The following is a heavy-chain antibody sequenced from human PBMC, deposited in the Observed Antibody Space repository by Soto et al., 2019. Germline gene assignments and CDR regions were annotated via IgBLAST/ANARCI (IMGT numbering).Heavy chain of an antibody. Sequence: EVQLLESGGGLVQPGGSLRLSCAASGFTVSSYAMSWVRQAPGKGLEWVSAISGSGGSTYYADSVKGRFTISRDNSKNPLYRQLKSLRAEDTAVYYCAQWPRTTVVNTGDYYGMDVWGQVTTVTFSS. CDR2: ISGSGGST. D-gene: IGHD4-17*01. J-gene: IGHJ6*02. CDR1: GFTVSSYA. V-gene: IGHV3-23*01. CDR3: AQWPRTTVVNTGDYYGMDV.